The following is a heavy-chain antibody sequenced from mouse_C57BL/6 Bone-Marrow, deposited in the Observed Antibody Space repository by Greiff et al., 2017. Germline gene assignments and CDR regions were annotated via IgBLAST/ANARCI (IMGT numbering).Heavy chain of an antibody. CDR1: GFTFSDYY. CDR3: ARRGSNYFYYYAMDY. Sequence: EVMLVESGGGLVQPGGSLKLSCAASGFTFSDYYMYWVRQTPEKRLEWVAYISNGGGSTYYPDTVKGRFTISRDNAKNTLYLQMSRLKSEDTAMYYCARRGSNYFYYYAMDYWGQGTSVTVSS. J-gene: IGHJ4*01. D-gene: IGHD2-5*01. CDR2: ISNGGGST. V-gene: IGHV5-12*01.